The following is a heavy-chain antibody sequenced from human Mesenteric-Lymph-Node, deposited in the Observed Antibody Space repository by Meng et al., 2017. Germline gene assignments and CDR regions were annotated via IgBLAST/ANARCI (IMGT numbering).Heavy chain of an antibody. V-gene: IGHV2-70*20. CDR1: GFSLSTSGMC. J-gene: IGHJ4*02. D-gene: IGHD4-17*01. CDR3: ARISDDYGDYGLDY. Sequence: SGPTLVKPTQTFTLTCTFPGFSLSTSGMCVSWVRQPPGKALEWLALIEWDDEKYYSTALKTRLTISKDTTKNQVVLTMNNMDPVDTATYYCARISDDYGDYGLDYWGQGTLVTVSS. CDR2: IEWDDEK.